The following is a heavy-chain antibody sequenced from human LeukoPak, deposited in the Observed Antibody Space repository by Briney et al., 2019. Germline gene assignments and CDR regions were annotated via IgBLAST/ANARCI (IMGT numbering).Heavy chain of an antibody. V-gene: IGHV3-49*03. CDR3: TRDFTVVATTESNTWPNLY. CDR1: GFTFGDYA. CDR2: IRSNGHDGTT. Sequence: GGSLRLSCTASGFTFGDYAMSWFRQAPGKGLEWVGLIRSNGHDGTTEYAASVKGRFTISRDDSKSIAYLQMNSLRTEDTAVYYCTRDFTVVATTESNTWPNLYWGQGTLVTVSS. D-gene: IGHD5-12*01. J-gene: IGHJ4*02.